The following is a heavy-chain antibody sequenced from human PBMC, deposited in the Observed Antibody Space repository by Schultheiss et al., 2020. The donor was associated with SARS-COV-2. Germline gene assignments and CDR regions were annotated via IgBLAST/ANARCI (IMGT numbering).Heavy chain of an antibody. Sequence: GGSLRLSCAASGFTFSNAWMSWVRQAPGKGLEWVGRIKSKTDGGTTDYAAPVKGRFTISRDDSKNTLYLQMNSLRAEDTAVYYCARVRSSGFGELLPDYWGQGTLVTVSS. J-gene: IGHJ4*02. CDR2: IKSKTDGGTT. D-gene: IGHD3-10*01. CDR3: ARVRSSGFGELLPDY. V-gene: IGHV3-15*01. CDR1: GFTFSNAW.